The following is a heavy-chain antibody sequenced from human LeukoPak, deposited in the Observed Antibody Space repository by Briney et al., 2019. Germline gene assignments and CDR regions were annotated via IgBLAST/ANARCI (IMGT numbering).Heavy chain of an antibody. V-gene: IGHV4-59*01. CDR3: ARDPGEYYFDY. CDR2: IYYSGST. Sequence: SETLSLTCTVSGGSISSYYWSWIRQPPGKGLEWIGYIYYSGSTNYNPSLKSRVTISVDTSKNQFSLKLSSVTAADTAVYYCARDPGEYYFDYWGQGTPVTVSS. D-gene: IGHD1-14*01. J-gene: IGHJ4*02. CDR1: GGSISSYY.